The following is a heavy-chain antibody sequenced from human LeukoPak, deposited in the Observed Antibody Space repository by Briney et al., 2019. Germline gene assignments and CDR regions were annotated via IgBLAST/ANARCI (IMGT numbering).Heavy chain of an antibody. Sequence: ASVKVSCKASGYTFTGYYMHWVRQVPGQGLQWMGWINPDSGATNYAQNFQGRVTMTRDTSISTAYMEVSRLISDDTAVYYCARDGGLDYWGQGTLVIVSP. CDR3: ARDGGLDY. CDR2: INPDSGAT. CDR1: GYTFTGYY. J-gene: IGHJ4*02. D-gene: IGHD3-16*01. V-gene: IGHV1-2*02.